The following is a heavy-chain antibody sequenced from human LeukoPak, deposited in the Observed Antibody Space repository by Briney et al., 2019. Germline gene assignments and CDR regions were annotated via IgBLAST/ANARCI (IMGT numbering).Heavy chain of an antibody. CDR2: INSDGSST. V-gene: IGHV3-74*01. CDR1: GFTFSSYW. CDR3: ARDMDYYYYYYMDV. D-gene: IGHD3-10*01. J-gene: IGHJ6*03. Sequence: GGSLRLSCAASGFTFSSYWMHWVRQAPGKGLVWVSRINSDGSSTNYADSVKGRFTISRDNAKNTLYLQMNSLRAEDTAVYYCARDMDYYYYYYMDVWGKGTTVTISS.